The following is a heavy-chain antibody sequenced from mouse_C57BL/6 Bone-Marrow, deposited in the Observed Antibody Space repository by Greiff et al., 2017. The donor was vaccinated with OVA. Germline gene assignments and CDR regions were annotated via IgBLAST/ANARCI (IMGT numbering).Heavy chain of an antibody. V-gene: IGHV1-82*01. CDR3: ARSDYRGY. Sequence: VQVVESGPELVKPGASVKISCKASGYAFSSSWMNWVKQRPGKGLEWIGRIYPGDGDTNYNGKFKGKATLTADKSSSTAYMQLSSLTSEDSAVYFCARSDYRGYWGQGTTLTVSS. CDR1: GYAFSSSW. CDR2: IYPGDGDT. J-gene: IGHJ2*01. D-gene: IGHD2-4*01.